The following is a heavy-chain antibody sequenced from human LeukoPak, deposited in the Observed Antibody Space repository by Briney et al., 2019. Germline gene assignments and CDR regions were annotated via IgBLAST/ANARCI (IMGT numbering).Heavy chain of an antibody. CDR2: ISGSGGST. CDR3: AKYPWRYFDY. D-gene: IGHD5-12*01. V-gene: IGHV3-23*01. CDR1: GFTFSSYA. J-gene: IGHJ4*02. Sequence: GGSLRLSCAASGFTFSSYAMSWVRQAPGKGLEWVSGISGSGGSTYYADSVKGRFTISRDNSKDTLYLQMNSLRVEDTAVYYCAKYPWRYFDYWGQGTLVTVSS.